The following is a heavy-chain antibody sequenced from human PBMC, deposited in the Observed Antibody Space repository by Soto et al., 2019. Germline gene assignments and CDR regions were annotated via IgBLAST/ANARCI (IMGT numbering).Heavy chain of an antibody. CDR3: ARDRGGYYTTYYYYYGMDV. Sequence: PSETLSLTCTVSGGSINSGDYYWSWIRQPPGKGLEWIGYIYYSGSTYYNPSLKSRVTISVDTSKNQFSLKLSSVTAADTAVYYCARDRGGYYTTYYYYYGMDVWGQGTTVTVSS. D-gene: IGHD3-3*01. V-gene: IGHV4-30-4*01. CDR1: GGSINSGDYY. CDR2: IYYSGST. J-gene: IGHJ6*02.